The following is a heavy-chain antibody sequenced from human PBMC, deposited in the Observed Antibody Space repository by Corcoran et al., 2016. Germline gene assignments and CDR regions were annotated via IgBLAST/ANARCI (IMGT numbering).Heavy chain of an antibody. D-gene: IGHD2-2*01. Sequence: QVQLVQSGAEVKKPGASVKVSCKASGYTFTSYDINWVRQATGQGLEWMGWMNPNSGNTGYAQKFQGRVTMTRNTSISTAYMELSSLRSEDTAVYYCARSGRYCSSTSCYPALFYYWGQGTLVTVSS. CDR2: MNPNSGNT. J-gene: IGHJ4*02. CDR1: GYTFTSYD. V-gene: IGHV1-8*01. CDR3: ARSGRYCSSTSCYPALFYY.